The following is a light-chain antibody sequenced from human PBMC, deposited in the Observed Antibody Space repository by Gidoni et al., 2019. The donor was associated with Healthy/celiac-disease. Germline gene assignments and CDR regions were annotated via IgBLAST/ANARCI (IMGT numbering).Light chain of an antibody. J-gene: IGKJ2*01. CDR3: QQYGSSSYT. Sequence: ELVLPQSPGTLSLSPGERATLSRRAIQSVSNRYLHWYQQKPGQAPRLLIYGASSRATGIPDRFSGSGSGTYFTLTICSLEPEDFAVYYCQQYGSSSYTFGQGTKLEIK. CDR1: QSVSNRY. CDR2: GAS. V-gene: IGKV3-20*01.